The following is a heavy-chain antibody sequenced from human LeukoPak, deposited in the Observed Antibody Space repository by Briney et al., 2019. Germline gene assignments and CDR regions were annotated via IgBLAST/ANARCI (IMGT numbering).Heavy chain of an antibody. V-gene: IGHV1-2*02. J-gene: IGHJ4*02. CDR1: GYTFTGYY. Sequence: ASVKVSCKASGYTFTGYYMHWVRQAPGQGLEWMGWINPNSGGTNYAQKFQGRATMTRDTSISTAYMELSRLRSDDTAVYYCARDPRLVGATYYFDYWGQGTLVTVSS. CDR3: ARDPRLVGATYYFDY. CDR2: INPNSGGT. D-gene: IGHD1-26*01.